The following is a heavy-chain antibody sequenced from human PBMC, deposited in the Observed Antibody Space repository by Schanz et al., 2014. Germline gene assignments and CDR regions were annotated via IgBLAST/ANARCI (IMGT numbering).Heavy chain of an antibody. CDR1: GFTFSSYA. CDR2: INGNGGIT. D-gene: IGHD6-19*01. J-gene: IGHJ6*03. CDR3: ARDHQWLARYYMDV. Sequence: EVQLLESGGGLVQPGGSLRLSCAASGFTFSSYAMSWVRQAPGKGLEWVSAINGNGGITYYADPVKGRFTISRDNSKNTLYLQMKSLRVEDTAVYYCARDHQWLARYYMDVWGKGTTVTVSS. V-gene: IGHV3-23*01.